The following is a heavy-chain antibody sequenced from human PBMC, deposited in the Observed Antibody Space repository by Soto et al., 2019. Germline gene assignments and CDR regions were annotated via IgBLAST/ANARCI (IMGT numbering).Heavy chain of an antibody. V-gene: IGHV4-38-2*01. J-gene: IGHJ4*02. CDR2: IYHTGSA. CDR1: GYSMSSGYY. CDR3: ASGPHFYDSSGYQGVLY. Sequence: SETLSLTCAVSGYSMSSGYYWAWIRQPQGKGLEWIGNIYHTGSAYYKPSRMSRVAMSVDTSKYQFSLKLSSVTAADTAVYFCASGPHFYDSSGYQGVLYWGQGILVTVSS. D-gene: IGHD3-22*01.